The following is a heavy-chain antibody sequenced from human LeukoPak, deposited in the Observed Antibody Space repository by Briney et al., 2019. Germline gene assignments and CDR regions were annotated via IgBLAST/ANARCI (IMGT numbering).Heavy chain of an antibody. V-gene: IGHV3-48*01. CDR2: ISSGSSTI. D-gene: IGHD5-24*01. CDR1: GFTFTIYA. CDR3: VRVSTDGKIYVVH. J-gene: IGHJ4*02. Sequence: GGSLRLFCAASGFTFTIYAMTWVRQGPGKGLEWVSDISSGSSTIYYADSVKGRFTISRDNAKNSLYLQMNSLRAEDTAVYYCVRVSTDGKIYVVHWRQGSLVTVSS.